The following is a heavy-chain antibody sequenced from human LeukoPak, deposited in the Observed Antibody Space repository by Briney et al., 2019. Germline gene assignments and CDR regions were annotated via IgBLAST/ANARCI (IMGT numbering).Heavy chain of an antibody. CDR3: ARNMVRGVIRGDY. CDR2: IDPHDSYT. J-gene: IGHJ4*02. V-gene: IGHV5-10-1*01. CDR1: GYSFTSYW. Sequence: GESLRISCKGSGYSFTSYWISWVRQMPGKGLEGMGRIDPHDSYTNYSPSFQGHVTISADKSISTAYLQWSSLKASATAMYYCARNMVRGVIRGDYWGQGTLVTVSS. D-gene: IGHD3-10*01.